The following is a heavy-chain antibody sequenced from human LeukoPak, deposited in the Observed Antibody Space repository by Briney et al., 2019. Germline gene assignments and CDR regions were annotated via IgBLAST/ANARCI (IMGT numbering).Heavy chain of an antibody. J-gene: IGHJ4*02. CDR1: GFNFRGYN. CDR2: MSTSSTYI. V-gene: IGHV3-21*06. CDR3: VRDFAFGFCNTTTCRYPFDS. D-gene: IGHD3-16*01. Sequence: PGGSLRLSCAASGFNFRGYNMNWVRQAPGKGLVWVSSMSTSSTYIYYADSIKGRFTISRDDARSLLYLQMDSLRAEDTAVYYCVRDFAFGFCNTTTCRYPFDSWGQGTLVTVSS.